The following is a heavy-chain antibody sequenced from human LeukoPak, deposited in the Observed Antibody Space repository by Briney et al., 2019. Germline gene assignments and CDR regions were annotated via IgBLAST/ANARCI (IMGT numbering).Heavy chain of an antibody. Sequence: PSETLSLTCTVSGASITSYYWSWIRQPPGKGLEWIGYIYYSGSTNYNPSLKSRVTISADTSKNQFSLKLSSVTAADTAVYYCARNIAGIAAAGIDYWGQGTLATVSS. J-gene: IGHJ4*02. CDR2: IYYSGST. CDR1: GASITSYY. CDR3: ARNIAGIAAAGIDY. V-gene: IGHV4-59*01. D-gene: IGHD6-13*01.